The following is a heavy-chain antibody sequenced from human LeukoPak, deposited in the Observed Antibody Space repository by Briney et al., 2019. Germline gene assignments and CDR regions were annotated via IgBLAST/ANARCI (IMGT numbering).Heavy chain of an antibody. V-gene: IGHV3-7*01. CDR2: IKYDGSEK. D-gene: IGHD6-13*01. J-gene: IGHJ4*02. CDR1: GFTLSSYW. Sequence: GGSLRLSXAASGFTLSSYWMSWVRQAPGKGVEWVANIKYDGSEKDYVDSVKGRFTISRDNAKNSLYLQMNSLRAEDTAVYYCARDIAPAGLFFDYWGQGTLVTVSS. CDR3: ARDIAPAGLFFDY.